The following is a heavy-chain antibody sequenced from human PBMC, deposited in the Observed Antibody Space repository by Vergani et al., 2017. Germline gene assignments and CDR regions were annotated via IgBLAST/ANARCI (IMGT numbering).Heavy chain of an antibody. CDR3: AHSESITICGVVTTGTNFDY. CDR2: IYWNVAK. J-gene: IGHJ4*02. CDR1: GFSLSTSGVG. Sequence: QITLKESGPTLVKPTQTLTLTCTFSGFSLSTSGVGVGWLRQPPGKALEWLSLIYWNVAKRYSPSLKSRLTITKDTSKNQVVLTMTNMDPVDTATYYCAHSESITICGVVTTGTNFDYWGQGTLVTVSS. D-gene: IGHD3-3*01. V-gene: IGHV2-5*01.